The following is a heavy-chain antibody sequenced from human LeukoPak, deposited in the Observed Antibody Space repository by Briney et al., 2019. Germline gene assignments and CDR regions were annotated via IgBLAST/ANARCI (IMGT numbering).Heavy chain of an antibody. Sequence: PGGSLRLSCAASGFTFSSYEMNWVRQAPGKGLEWISAISGSSSNVYYAASVRGRFTISRDNAENSLYLQLNTMRAEDTAVYYCARGFRDTAMFLDYWGQGTLVTVPS. V-gene: IGHV3-48*03. J-gene: IGHJ4*02. CDR3: ARGFRDTAMFLDY. CDR2: ISGSSSNV. D-gene: IGHD5-18*01. CDR1: GFTFSSYE.